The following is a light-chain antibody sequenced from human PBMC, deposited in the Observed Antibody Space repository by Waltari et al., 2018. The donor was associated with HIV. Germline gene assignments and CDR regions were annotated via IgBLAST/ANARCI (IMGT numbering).Light chain of an antibody. V-gene: IGLV1-44*01. CDR3: AAWDDSLNAWV. CDR2: SDN. CDR1: SPNTARNM. J-gene: IGLJ3*02. Sequence: QSVLTQPPSASGTPGQGVSISCSGSSPNTARNMVNWYQQRPGTAPKLLIYSDNQRPSGVPDRFSCSKSGTSASLAISGLQSEDEADYYCAAWDDSLNAWVFGGGTKLTVL.